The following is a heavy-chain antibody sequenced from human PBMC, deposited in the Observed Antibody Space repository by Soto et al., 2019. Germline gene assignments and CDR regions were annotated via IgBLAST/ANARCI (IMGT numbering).Heavy chain of an antibody. V-gene: IGHV4-30-4*01. Sequence: SETLSLTCTVSGGSISSGDYYWSWIRQPPGKGLEWIGYIYYSGSTYYNPSLKSRVTISVDTSKNQFSLKLSSVTAADTAVYYCARDIVLMVGNWFDPWGQGTLVTVSS. D-gene: IGHD2-8*01. J-gene: IGHJ5*02. CDR3: ARDIVLMVGNWFDP. CDR2: IYYSGST. CDR1: GGSISSGDYY.